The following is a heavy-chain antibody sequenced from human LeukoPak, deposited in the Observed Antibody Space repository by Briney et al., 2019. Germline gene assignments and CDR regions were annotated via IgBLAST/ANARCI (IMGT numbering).Heavy chain of an antibody. V-gene: IGHV3-9*03. J-gene: IGHJ4*02. Sequence: SGGSLRLSCAASGVTFDDYAMHSVRHARGKGLEWGSGISWNSGSIVYADSVKGRFPISRDNAKTPLYLQMNSLRAEDMALYYCAKAGTYKLLAHFDYWGQGTLVTVSS. CDR1: GVTFDDYA. CDR3: AKAGTYKLLAHFDY. D-gene: IGHD2-2*01. CDR2: ISWNSGSI.